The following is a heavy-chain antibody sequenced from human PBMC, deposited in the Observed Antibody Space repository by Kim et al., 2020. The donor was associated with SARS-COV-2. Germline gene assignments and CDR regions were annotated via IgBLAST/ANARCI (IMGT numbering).Heavy chain of an antibody. CDR2: ISAYSGTT. J-gene: IGHJ3*02. CDR3: ATSNSSTRSTYAFDI. D-gene: IGHD6-13*01. Sequence: ASVKVSCKASGYTFNNYGFYCVRHAPGQGLEWVGLISAYSGTTTYAQKFQGRVTMTTDTSTTTAYMDLRSLRSDDTAVYYCATSNSSTRSTYAFDIWGQGTVVTVS. CDR1: GYTFNNYG. V-gene: IGHV1-18*01.